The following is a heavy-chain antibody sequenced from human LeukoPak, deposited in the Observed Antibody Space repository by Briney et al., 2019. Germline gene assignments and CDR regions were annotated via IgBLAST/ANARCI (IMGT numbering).Heavy chain of an antibody. J-gene: IGHJ4*02. V-gene: IGHV3-23*01. CDR2: ISGSGSRT. CDR3: AKAGYCSSTSCLEDY. CDR1: IHLCKSG. Sequence: GSLGPFCAALGIHLCKSGMSWVRPAPGKGPGWVLAISGSGSRTYYADSVKGRFTISRDNSKNTLYLQMNSLRAEDTAVYYCAKAGYCSSTSCLEDYWGQGTLVTVSS. D-gene: IGHD2-2*01.